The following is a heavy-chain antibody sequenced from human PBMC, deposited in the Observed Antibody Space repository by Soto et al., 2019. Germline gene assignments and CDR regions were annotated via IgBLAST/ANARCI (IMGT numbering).Heavy chain of an antibody. CDR2: IRSRAYGGTT. CDR3: TRDEVTHYYYYYGMDV. J-gene: IGHJ6*02. CDR1: GFTFGDYA. V-gene: IGHV3-49*05. D-gene: IGHD4-4*01. Sequence: KTGGSLRLSCTASGFTFGDYAMSWFRQAPGKGLEWVGFIRSRAYGGTTEYAASVKGRFTISRDDSKSIAYLQMNSLKTEDTAVYYCTRDEVTHYYYYYGMDVWGQGTTVTVSS.